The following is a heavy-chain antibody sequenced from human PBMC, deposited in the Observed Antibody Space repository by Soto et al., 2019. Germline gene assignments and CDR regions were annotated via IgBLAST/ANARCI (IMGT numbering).Heavy chain of an antibody. D-gene: IGHD3-10*01. CDR2: IIPIFGTA. Sequence: SVNVSCQASGGTFRSYAISWVRQAPGQGLEWMGGIIPIFGTANYEQKFQGRVTITADKSTSTAYLELSSLRPEDTAVYYCAAEANYYGSGRYRYYYGMDVWGQGTTVTVSS. V-gene: IGHV1-69*06. CDR3: AAEANYYGSGRYRYYYGMDV. J-gene: IGHJ6*02. CDR1: GGTFRSYA.